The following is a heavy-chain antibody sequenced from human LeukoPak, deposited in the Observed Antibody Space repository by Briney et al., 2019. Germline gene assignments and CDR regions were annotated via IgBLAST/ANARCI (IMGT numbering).Heavy chain of an antibody. J-gene: IGHJ4*02. V-gene: IGHV4-59*08. CDR1: GAFISCYF. CDR3: ARHLREADFGY. D-gene: IGHD5-24*01. CDR2: YPDIEST. Sequence: PSETLSLTYTVCGAFISCYFCSWIPQPPGGGVELMSYYPDIESTNYNPSLRSRVTISVDTSKTKFSLKWSSVTASDTPYYYCARHLREADFGYWGQGTLVTVSS.